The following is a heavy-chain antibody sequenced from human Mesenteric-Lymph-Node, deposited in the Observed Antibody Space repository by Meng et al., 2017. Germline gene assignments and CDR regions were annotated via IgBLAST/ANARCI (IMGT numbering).Heavy chain of an antibody. CDR2: INTDGSSR. V-gene: IGHV3-74*01. J-gene: IGHJ4*02. Sequence: GGSLRLSCAASGFTFSNYWMHWFRQTPGKGLVWVSRINTDGSSRDYADAVKGRFTISRDNAKNSLYLQMNSLRAEDTAVYYCAREGSSGWYGSTTDYFAYWGQGTLVTVSS. CDR3: AREGSSGWYGSTTDYFAY. CDR1: GFTFSNYW. D-gene: IGHD6-19*01.